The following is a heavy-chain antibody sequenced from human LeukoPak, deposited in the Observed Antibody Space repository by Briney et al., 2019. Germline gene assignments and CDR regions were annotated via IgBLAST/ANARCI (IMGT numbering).Heavy chain of an antibody. D-gene: IGHD3-9*01. CDR1: GFTFSSYS. CDR2: ISSSSSYI. V-gene: IGHV3-21*01. J-gene: IGHJ3*02. Sequence: GSLRLSCAASGFTFSSYSMNWVRQAPGKGLEWVSSISSSSSYIYYADSVKGRFTISRDNAKNSLYLQMNSLRAEDTAVYYCARVLRYFDWSRDAFDIWGQGTMVTVSS. CDR3: ARVLRYFDWSRDAFDI.